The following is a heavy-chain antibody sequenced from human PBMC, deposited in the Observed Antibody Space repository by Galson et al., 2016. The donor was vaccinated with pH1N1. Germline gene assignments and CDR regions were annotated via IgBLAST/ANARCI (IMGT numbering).Heavy chain of an antibody. CDR3: ARGFYYGSGSFWPWDY. CDR2: INTDTGNP. V-gene: IGHV7-4-1*02. D-gene: IGHD3-10*01. J-gene: IGHJ4*02. CDR1: GYTFNTYA. Sequence: SVKVSCKASGYTFNTYALNWVRQAPGQGLEWMGWINTDTGNPTYAPGFTGRFVFSLDPSVSTAYLQITSLKAEDTAVYYCARGFYYGSGSFWPWDYWGQGTLVTVSS.